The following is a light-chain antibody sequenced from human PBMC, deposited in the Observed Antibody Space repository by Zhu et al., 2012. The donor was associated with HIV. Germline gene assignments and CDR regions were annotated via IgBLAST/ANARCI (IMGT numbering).Light chain of an antibody. CDR3: QQYGRSPRT. CDR2: GAS. Sequence: EIVLTQSPGTLSLSPGERATLSCRASQSVNSNYLAWYQQKPGQAPRLLIYGASRRATGIPDRFSGSGSGIDFTLTISRLEPEDFAVFYCQQYGRSPRTFGQGTKLGDQT. J-gene: IGKJ2*01. V-gene: IGKV3-20*01. CDR1: QSVNSNY.